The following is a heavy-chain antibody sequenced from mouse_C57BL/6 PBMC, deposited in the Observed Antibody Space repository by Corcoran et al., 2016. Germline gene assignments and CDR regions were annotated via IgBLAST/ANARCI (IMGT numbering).Heavy chain of an antibody. CDR2: INPYNGGT. CDR3: ASLYDYDGYYFDY. Sequence: EVQLQQSGPVLVKPGASVKMSCKASGYTFTDYYMNWVKQSHGKSLEWIGVINPYNGGTSYNQKFKGKATLTVDKSSSTAYMELNSLTSEDSAVYYCASLYDYDGYYFDYWGQGTTLTVSS. D-gene: IGHD2-4*01. CDR1: GYTFTDYY. V-gene: IGHV1-19*01. J-gene: IGHJ2*01.